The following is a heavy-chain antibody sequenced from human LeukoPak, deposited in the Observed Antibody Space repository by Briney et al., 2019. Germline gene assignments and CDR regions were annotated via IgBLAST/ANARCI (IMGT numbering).Heavy chain of an antibody. D-gene: IGHD3-22*01. J-gene: IGHJ4*02. CDR2: ISSSGSTI. CDR1: GFTFSSYE. V-gene: IGHV3-48*03. Sequence: GGSLRLSCAASGFTFSSYEMNWVRQAPGKGLEWVSYISSSGSTIYYADSVKGRFTISRDNAKNSLYLQMNSLRAEDTAVYYCARDGADSSGYYYKSLLFDYWGREPWSPSPQ. CDR3: ARDGADSSGYYYKSLLFDY.